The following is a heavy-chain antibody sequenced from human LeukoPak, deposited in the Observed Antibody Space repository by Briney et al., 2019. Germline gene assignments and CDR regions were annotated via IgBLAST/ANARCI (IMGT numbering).Heavy chain of an antibody. Sequence: GGSLRLSCAASGFTFSSYWMHWVREAPGKELVWVSRISSDGSSTTYADSVKGRFTISRDNAKNTLYLQMNSLRAEDTAVYYCGRGGKVEQLVLARWGQGSLVTVSS. CDR1: GFTFSSYW. V-gene: IGHV3-74*01. J-gene: IGHJ4*02. CDR2: ISSDGSST. D-gene: IGHD6-13*01. CDR3: GRGGKVEQLVLAR.